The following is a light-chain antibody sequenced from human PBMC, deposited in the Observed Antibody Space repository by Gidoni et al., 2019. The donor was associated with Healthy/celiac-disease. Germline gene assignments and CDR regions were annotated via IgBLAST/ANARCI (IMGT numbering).Light chain of an antibody. CDR2: AAS. J-gene: IGKJ4*01. CDR3: QQYYSYPRELT. V-gene: IGKV1-8*01. CDR1: QGISCY. Sequence: AIRITQSPSSLSASTGDRVTITCRASQGISCYLAWYQQKPGKAPKLLIYAASTLQSGVPSRFSGSGSGTDFTLTISCLQSEDFATYYCQQYYSYPRELTFGGGTKVEIK.